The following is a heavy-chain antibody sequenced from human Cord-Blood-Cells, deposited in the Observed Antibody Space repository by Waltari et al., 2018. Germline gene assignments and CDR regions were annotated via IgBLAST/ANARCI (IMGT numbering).Heavy chain of an antibody. D-gene: IGHD6-6*01. J-gene: IGHJ5*02. V-gene: IGHV4-39*01. Sequence: QLQLQESGPGLVKPSETLSLTCTVSGGSISSSSYYWGWIRQPPGKGLEWIGCIYYSGSTYYNPSLKSRVTISVDTSKNQFSLKLSSVTAADTAVYYCARSKLVWFDPWGQGTLVTVSS. CDR1: GGSISSSSYY. CDR3: ARSKLVWFDP. CDR2: IYYSGST.